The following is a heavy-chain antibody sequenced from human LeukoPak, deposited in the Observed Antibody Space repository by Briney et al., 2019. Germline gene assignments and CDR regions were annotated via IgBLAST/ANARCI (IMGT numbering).Heavy chain of an antibody. D-gene: IGHD4-17*01. CDR2: IYSGGST. CDR3: ARDEYEGTTGFDY. J-gene: IGHJ4*02. V-gene: IGHV3-53*01. CDR1: GFTVSSNY. Sequence: GGSLRLSCAASGFTVSSNYVSWVRQAPGKGLEWVSVIYSGGSTYYADSVKGRFTISRDNSKNTLYLQMNSLRAEDTAVYYCARDEYEGTTGFDYWGQGTLVTVSS.